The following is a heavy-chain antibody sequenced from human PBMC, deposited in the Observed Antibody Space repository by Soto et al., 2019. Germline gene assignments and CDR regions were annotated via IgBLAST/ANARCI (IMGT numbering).Heavy chain of an antibody. J-gene: IGHJ3*01. CDR2: IIPIFGTA. D-gene: IGHD3-10*01. Sequence: QVLLVQSGTEVKKPGSSVKVSCQASGGTSSDYALTWVRQAPGQGLEWMGGIIPIFGTANYAQRFQGRVSITADESSSTAYMELSSLKSEATAVYYCAGSFKYGSGTFDALDVWGHGTMVMVSS. CDR3: AGSFKYGSGTFDALDV. V-gene: IGHV1-69*01. CDR1: GGTSSDYA.